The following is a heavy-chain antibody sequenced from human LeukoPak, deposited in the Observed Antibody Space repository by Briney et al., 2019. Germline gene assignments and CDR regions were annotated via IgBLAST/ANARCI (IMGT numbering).Heavy chain of an antibody. CDR3: AHYDSSGSLHH. CDR1: GGSISSYY. D-gene: IGHD3-22*01. J-gene: IGHJ1*01. CDR2: IYYSGST. Sequence: SETLSLTCTVSGGSISSYYWSWIRQPPGKGLEWIGYIYYSGSTNYNPSLKSRVTISVDTSKNQFSLKLSSVTAADTAVYYCAHYDSSGSLHHWGQGTLVTVSS. V-gene: IGHV4-59*01.